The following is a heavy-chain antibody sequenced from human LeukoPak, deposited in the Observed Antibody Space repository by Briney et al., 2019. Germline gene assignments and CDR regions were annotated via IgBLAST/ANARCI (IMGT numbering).Heavy chain of an antibody. CDR2: IYHSGST. J-gene: IGHJ6*03. Sequence: PSETLSLTCAVSGYSISSGYYWGWIRQPPGKGLEWIGSIYHSGSTNYNPSLKSRVTISVDTSKNQFSLKLISVTAADTAAYYCARGPHCSSTSCYEGNYYMDVWGRGTTVTVSS. CDR3: ARGPHCSSTSCYEGNYYMDV. V-gene: IGHV4-38-2*01. D-gene: IGHD2-2*01. CDR1: GYSISSGYY.